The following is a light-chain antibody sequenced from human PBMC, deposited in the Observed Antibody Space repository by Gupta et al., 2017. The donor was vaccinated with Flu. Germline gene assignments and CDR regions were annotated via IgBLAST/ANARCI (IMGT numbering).Light chain of an antibody. Sequence: SITISCTVTSSDVGGYNYVSWYQQHPGKAPKVMIYEVSNRPAGVSNRFSGSRSGNTASLTISGLQAEDEADYYCCSYAGSSTWVFGTGTTVTVL. CDR2: EVS. V-gene: IGLV2-14*01. J-gene: IGLJ1*01. CDR3: CSYAGSSTWV. CDR1: SSDVGGYNY.